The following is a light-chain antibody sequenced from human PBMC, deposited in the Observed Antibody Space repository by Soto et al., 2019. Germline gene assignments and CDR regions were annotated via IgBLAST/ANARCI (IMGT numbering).Light chain of an antibody. CDR2: GAS. V-gene: IGKV3-20*01. CDR1: QSVSSSY. J-gene: IGKJ2*01. CDR3: QQYGSSPNT. Sequence: EIVLTQSPATLSLSPGERATLSCRASQSVSSSYLAWYQQKPGQAPRLLIYGASSRATGIPDRFSGSGSGTDFTLTISSLEPEDFAVYYCQQYGSSPNTFGQGTKLEIK.